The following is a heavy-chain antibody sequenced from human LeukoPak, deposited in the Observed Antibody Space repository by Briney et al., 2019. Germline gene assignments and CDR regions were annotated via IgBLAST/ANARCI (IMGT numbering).Heavy chain of an antibody. CDR2: ISGSGGST. V-gene: IGHV3-23*01. CDR1: GFTFGSYA. D-gene: IGHD1-26*01. Sequence: GGSLRLSCAASGFTFGSYAISWVRQAPGKGLEWVSAISGSGGSTYYAGSVKGRFSISRDNSKNTLYLQMNSLRAEDTALYYCAKKVVVGATSPYSDFQDWGQGTLVTVSS. CDR3: AKKVVVGATSPYSDFQD. J-gene: IGHJ1*01.